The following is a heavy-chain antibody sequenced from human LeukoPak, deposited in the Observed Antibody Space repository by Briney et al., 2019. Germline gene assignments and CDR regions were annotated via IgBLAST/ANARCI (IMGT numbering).Heavy chain of an antibody. Sequence: GGSLRLSCAASGFTFSSYAMSWVRQAPGKGLEWVSAISGSGGSTYYADSVKDRFTISRDNSKNTLYLQMNSLRAEDTAVYYCAKLSELELRQPFDYWGQGTLVTVSS. D-gene: IGHD1-7*01. J-gene: IGHJ4*02. CDR2: ISGSGGST. CDR1: GFTFSSYA. CDR3: AKLSELELRQPFDY. V-gene: IGHV3-23*01.